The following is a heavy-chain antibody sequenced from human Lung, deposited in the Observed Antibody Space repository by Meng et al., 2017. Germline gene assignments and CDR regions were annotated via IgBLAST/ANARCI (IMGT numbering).Heavy chain of an antibody. Sequence: QVQLVQAGPEVKKPGASVKLSCNPSGYTFAAYWIHWLRRAPGQGLEWMGRINPKSGDTHYAQRFQGRVTMTGDTSISTAYMELSGLRSDDTAMYYCARDEDISAAGKLFGDYWGQGTLVTVSS. J-gene: IGHJ4*02. CDR3: ARDEDISAAGKLFGDY. CDR1: GYTFAAYW. D-gene: IGHD6-13*01. CDR2: INPKSGDT. V-gene: IGHV1-2*06.